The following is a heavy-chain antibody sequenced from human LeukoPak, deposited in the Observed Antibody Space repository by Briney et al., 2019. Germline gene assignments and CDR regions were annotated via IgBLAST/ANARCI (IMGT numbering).Heavy chain of an antibody. CDR2: ITTSDGNT. V-gene: IGHV3-23*01. D-gene: IGHD7-27*01. J-gene: IGHJ4*02. CDR1: GFTFSSYT. CDR3: AKDGGLWVSAHWGDS. Sequence: GGSLRLSCAASGFTFSSYTMSWVRQAPGKGLEWVSTITTSDGNTYYADSVKGRFTVSRDNPKNTLFLQMNSLRAEDTAVYYCAKDGGLWVSAHWGDSWGRGTLVTVSS.